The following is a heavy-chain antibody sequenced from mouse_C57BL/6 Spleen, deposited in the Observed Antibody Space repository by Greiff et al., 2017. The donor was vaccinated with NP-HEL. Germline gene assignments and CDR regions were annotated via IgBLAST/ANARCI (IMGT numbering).Heavy chain of an antibody. J-gene: IGHJ4*01. CDR3: AREEDSNYEGNYAMDY. V-gene: IGHV1-42*01. CDR2: INPSTGGT. D-gene: IGHD2-5*01. Sequence: EVQLQESGPELVKPGASVKISCKASGYSFTGYYMNWVKQSPEKSLEWIGEINPSTGGTTYNQKFKAKATLTVDKSSSTAYMQLKSLTSEDSAVYYCAREEDSNYEGNYAMDYWGQGTSVTVSS. CDR1: GYSFTGYY.